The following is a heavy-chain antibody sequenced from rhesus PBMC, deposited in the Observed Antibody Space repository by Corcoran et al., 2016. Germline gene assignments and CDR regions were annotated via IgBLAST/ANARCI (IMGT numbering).Heavy chain of an antibody. CDR3: ARTTAAGRSRAEYFEF. Sequence: QLQLQESGPGLVKPSETLSLTCAVSGYSISSGYGWSWIRQPPGKGLERIGYFSYSWSARYNPALKIRVTISRETSKNQFSLKLSSVTAADTAVYYCARTTAAGRSRAEYFEFWGQGALVTVSS. D-gene: IGHD6-25*01. CDR2: FSYSWSA. J-gene: IGHJ1*01. V-gene: IGHV4-122*02. CDR1: GYSISSGYG.